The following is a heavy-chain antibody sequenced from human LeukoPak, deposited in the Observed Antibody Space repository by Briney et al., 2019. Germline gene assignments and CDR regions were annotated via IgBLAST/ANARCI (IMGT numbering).Heavy chain of an antibody. V-gene: IGHV1-2*02. CDR3: ARVRGETENWFDP. CDR2: INPNSGGT. D-gene: IGHD3-10*01. Sequence: ASVKVSCKASGYTFTGYYMHWVRQAPGQGLEWMGWINPNSGGTNYAQKFQGRVTMTRDTSISTAYMELSRLRSDDTAVYYCARVRGETENWFDPWGQGTLVTVSS. CDR1: GYTFTGYY. J-gene: IGHJ5*02.